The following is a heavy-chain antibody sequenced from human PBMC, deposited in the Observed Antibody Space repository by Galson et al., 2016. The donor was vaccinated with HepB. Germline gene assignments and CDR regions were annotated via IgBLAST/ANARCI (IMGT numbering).Heavy chain of an antibody. CDR1: GGTFSSYG. D-gene: IGHD6-19*01. CDR2: ISPVFGPT. V-gene: IGHV1-69*13. J-gene: IGHJ4*02. CDR3: ARDRQSATMSVVSSGWDDFDH. Sequence: SVKVSCKVSGGTFSSYGISWVRQAPGHGLEWLGGISPVFGPTNYAQKFQGRVPITADESTTTAYMELGSLRTEDTAVYYCARDRQSATMSVVSSGWDDFDHWGQGTMVTVSS.